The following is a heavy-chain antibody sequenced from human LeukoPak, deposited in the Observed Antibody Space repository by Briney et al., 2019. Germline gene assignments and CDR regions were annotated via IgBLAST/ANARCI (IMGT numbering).Heavy chain of an antibody. V-gene: IGHV4-39*07. Sequence: SETLSLTCTVSGGSISSSTYYWGWIRQPPGKGLEWIGSISYSGNIYYNPSLKSRLTISLDTSKNQFSLRLSSVSAADTAVYFCAVGPHHYFDSWGQGTLVTVSS. J-gene: IGHJ4*02. CDR1: GGSISSSTYY. CDR3: AVGPHHYFDS. CDR2: ISYSGNI.